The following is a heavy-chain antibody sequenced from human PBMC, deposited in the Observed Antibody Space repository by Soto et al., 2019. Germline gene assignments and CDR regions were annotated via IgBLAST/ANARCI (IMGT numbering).Heavy chain of an antibody. J-gene: IGHJ5*02. Sequence: SETLSLTCAFYGWSFSGYYWSWIRQPPGKGLEWIGEINHSGSTNYNPSLKSRVTISVDKSKNQFSLKLSSVTAADTAVYYCARVFDCSSTSCYAVGNWFDPWGQGTLVTVSS. D-gene: IGHD2-2*01. CDR1: GWSFSGYY. CDR3: ARVFDCSSTSCYAVGNWFDP. V-gene: IGHV4-34*01. CDR2: INHSGST.